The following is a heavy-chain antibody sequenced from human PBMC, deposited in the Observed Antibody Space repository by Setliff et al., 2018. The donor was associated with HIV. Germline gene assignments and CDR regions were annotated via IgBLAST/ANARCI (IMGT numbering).Heavy chain of an antibody. CDR1: GPYSISSGFY. Sequence: SETLSLTCAVSGPYSISSGFYWGWIRQPPGKGLEWIGNIYHSGNTYYNPSLKSRVTISVDTSKNQFSLKLRSVTDADTAVYYCERTRTIAVAGTPPEWYLDLWGRGTLVTVSS. CDR2: IYHSGNT. J-gene: IGHJ2*01. D-gene: IGHD6-19*01. CDR3: ERTRTIAVAGTPPEWYLDL. V-gene: IGHV4-38-2*01.